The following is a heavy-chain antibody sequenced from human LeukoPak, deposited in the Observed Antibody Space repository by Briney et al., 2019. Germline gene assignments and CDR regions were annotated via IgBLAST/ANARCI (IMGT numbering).Heavy chain of an antibody. V-gene: IGHV3-74*03. J-gene: IGHJ4*02. Sequence: GGSLRLSCVASGFTFSRYWMHWVRQAPGKGLVWVSRINSDGSSITYADSVKGRFTISRDNAKNTLYLQMTSLRVEDTAVYYCAKGYYYDSSGYYYYFDYWGQGTLVTVSS. CDR1: GFTFSRYW. CDR2: INSDGSSI. CDR3: AKGYYYDSSGYYYYFDY. D-gene: IGHD3-22*01.